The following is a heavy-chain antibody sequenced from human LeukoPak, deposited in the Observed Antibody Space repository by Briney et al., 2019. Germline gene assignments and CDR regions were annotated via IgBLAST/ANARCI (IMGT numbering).Heavy chain of an antibody. J-gene: IGHJ4*02. CDR1: GFAFSSQA. D-gene: IGHD6-19*01. Sequence: GGSLRLSCAASGFAFSSQAMGWVRQAPGKGLEWVSVISDSGGHTYYSDSVKGRFTISRDNSKNTLFLQMNSLRAEDTAVYFCAKDARRTSGWYFFDYWGQGTLVTVSS. CDR2: ISDSGGHT. V-gene: IGHV3-23*01. CDR3: AKDARRTSGWYFFDY.